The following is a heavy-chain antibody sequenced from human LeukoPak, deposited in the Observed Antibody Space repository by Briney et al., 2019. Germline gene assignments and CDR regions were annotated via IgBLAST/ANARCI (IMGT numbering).Heavy chain of an antibody. CDR2: IKQDGSEK. V-gene: IGHV3-7*01. D-gene: IGHD3-10*01. CDR1: GFTFSSYW. J-gene: IGHJ6*03. CDR3: AKDSAFYYIDV. Sequence: GGSLRLSCAASGFTFSSYWMSWVRQAPGKGLEWVANIKQDGSEKYYVDSVKGRFTISRDNAKNSLYLQMNSLRAEDTAVYYCAKDSAFYYIDVWGKGTTVIISS.